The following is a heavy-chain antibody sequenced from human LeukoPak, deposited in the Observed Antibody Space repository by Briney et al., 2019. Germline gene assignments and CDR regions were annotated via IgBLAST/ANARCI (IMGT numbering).Heavy chain of an antibody. CDR1: GGSISSYY. CDR3: ARSQHYDFWSGYTPFDP. J-gene: IGHJ5*02. V-gene: IGHV4-59*08. CDR2: IYYSGST. D-gene: IGHD3-3*01. Sequence: PSETLSLTCTVSGGSISSYYWSWIRQPPGKGLEWIGYIYYSGSTYYNPSLKSRVTISVDTSKNQFSLKLSSVTAADTAVYYCARSQHYDFWSGYTPFDPWGQGTLVTVSS.